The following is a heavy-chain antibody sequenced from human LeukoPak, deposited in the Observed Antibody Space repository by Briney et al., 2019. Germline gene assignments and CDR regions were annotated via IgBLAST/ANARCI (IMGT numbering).Heavy chain of an antibody. J-gene: IGHJ4*02. CDR2: ISGSGGST. Sequence: GGSLRLSCAASGFTFSSYWMSWVRQAPGKGLEWVSAISGSGGSTYYADSVKGRFTISRDNSKNTLYLQMNSLRAEDTAVYYCAKDRSIAVAGTLDYWGQGTLVTVSS. CDR3: AKDRSIAVAGTLDY. V-gene: IGHV3-23*01. D-gene: IGHD6-19*01. CDR1: GFTFSSYW.